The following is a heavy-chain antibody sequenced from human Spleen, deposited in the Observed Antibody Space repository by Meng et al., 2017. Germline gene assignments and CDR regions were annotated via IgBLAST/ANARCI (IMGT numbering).Heavy chain of an antibody. D-gene: IGHD2-2*01. CDR3: ARDRLGYCSSTSCYNVRGFQGGLRFPAEV. J-gene: IGHJ4*02. CDR1: GGTFSSYA. Sequence: SVKVSCKASGGTFSSYAISWVRQAPGQGLEWMGGIIPIFGTANYAQKFQGRVTITTDESTSTAYMELSSLRSEDTAVYYCARDRLGYCSSTSCYNVRGFQGGLRFPAEVWGQGTLVTVSS. V-gene: IGHV1-69*05. CDR2: IIPIFGTA.